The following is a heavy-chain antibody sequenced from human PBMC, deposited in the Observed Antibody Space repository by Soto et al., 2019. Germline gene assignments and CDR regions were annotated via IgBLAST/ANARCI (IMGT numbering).Heavy chain of an antibody. CDR1: GGSISSGGYY. CDR2: IYYSGST. CDR3: ARENPNWFDP. V-gene: IGHV4-31*03. Sequence: SETLSLTCTVSGGSISSGGYYWSWIRQHPGKGLEWIGYIYYSGSTYYNPSLKSRVTISVDTSKNQFSLKLGSVTAADTAVYYCARENPNWFDPWGQGTLVTVSS. J-gene: IGHJ5*02.